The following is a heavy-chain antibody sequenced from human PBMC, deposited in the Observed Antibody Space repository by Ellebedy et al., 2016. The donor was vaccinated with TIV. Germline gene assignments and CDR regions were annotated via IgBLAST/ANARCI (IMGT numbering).Heavy chain of an antibody. J-gene: IGHJ6*02. Sequence: GESLKISCAASGFTFSNYAMSWVRQAPGKGLEWVSGISGRGGSTYYADSVKGRFTISRDNSEHTLYLQMNSLRAEDTAVYYCARANTAMVRRNHMDVWGQGTTVTVSS. CDR1: GFTFSNYA. D-gene: IGHD5-18*01. V-gene: IGHV3-23*01. CDR2: ISGRGGST. CDR3: ARANTAMVRRNHMDV.